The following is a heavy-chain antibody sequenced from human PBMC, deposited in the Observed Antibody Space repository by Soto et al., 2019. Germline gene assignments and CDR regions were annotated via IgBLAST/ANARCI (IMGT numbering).Heavy chain of an antibody. V-gene: IGHV3-30*18. J-gene: IGHJ6*02. D-gene: IGHD1-7*01. CDR3: AKPLRELEYYYYGMDV. Sequence: PGGSLRLSCAASGFTFSSYGMHWVRQAPGKGLEWVAVISYDGSNKYYADSVKGRFTISRDNSKNTLYLQMNSLRAEDTAVYYCAKPLRELEYYYYGMDVWGQGTTVTVSS. CDR2: ISYDGSNK. CDR1: GFTFSSYG.